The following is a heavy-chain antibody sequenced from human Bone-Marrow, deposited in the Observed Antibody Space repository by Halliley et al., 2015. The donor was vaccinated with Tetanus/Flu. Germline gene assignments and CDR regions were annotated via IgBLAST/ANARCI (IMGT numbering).Heavy chain of an antibody. CDR3: ARGGKEGGAY. J-gene: IGHJ4*02. Sequence: QGLEWMGWISGSDGNTNYAQKLQGRVTMTTDTSTSPAYMELRSLRSDDTAVYYCARGGKEGGAYWGQGTLVTVSS. V-gene: IGHV1-18*01. CDR2: ISGSDGNT. D-gene: IGHD3-16*01.